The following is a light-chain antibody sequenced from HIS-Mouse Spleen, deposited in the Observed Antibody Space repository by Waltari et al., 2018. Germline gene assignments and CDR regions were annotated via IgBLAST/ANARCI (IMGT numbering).Light chain of an antibody. V-gene: IGLV3-1*01. CDR2: QDS. CDR1: KLGGKY. J-gene: IGLJ2*01. CDR3: QAWDSSYSV. Sequence: SYELTQPPSVSVSPGQTSSITCSGDKLGGKYACWYQKKPGHSPVLVISQDSKRPSGIPERLSSSNSGSTATLTISGTQAMDGADYDCQAWDSSYSVFGGGTRLTVL.